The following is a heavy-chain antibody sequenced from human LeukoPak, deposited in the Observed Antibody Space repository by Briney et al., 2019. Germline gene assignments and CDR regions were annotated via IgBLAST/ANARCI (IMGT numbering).Heavy chain of an antibody. Sequence: SETLSLTCTVSGGSISSNSYYWGWIRQPPGKGLEWIGSIYYSGSTYYNPSLKSRVTISVDTSKNQFSLKLSSVTAADTALYYCASNRRRSQQLVPDYFDYWGQGTLVSVSS. V-gene: IGHV4-39*01. J-gene: IGHJ4*02. CDR3: ASNRRRSQQLVPDYFDY. CDR1: GGSISSNSYY. CDR2: IYYSGST. D-gene: IGHD6-13*01.